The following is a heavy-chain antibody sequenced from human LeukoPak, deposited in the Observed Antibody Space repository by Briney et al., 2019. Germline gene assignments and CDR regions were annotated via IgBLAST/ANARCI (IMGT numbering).Heavy chain of an antibody. CDR3: AKDEGYDSSGYYSYYFDY. CDR1: GSTFNSYA. D-gene: IGHD3-22*01. J-gene: IGHJ4*02. CDR2: ISGSGGST. V-gene: IGHV3-23*01. Sequence: GGSLRLSCAASGSTFNSYAMSWVRQAPGKGLEWVSSISGSGGSTDYADAVKGLFTISRDNSKNTLYLQMNSLRAEDTAVYYCAKDEGYDSSGYYSYYFDYWGQGTLVTVSS.